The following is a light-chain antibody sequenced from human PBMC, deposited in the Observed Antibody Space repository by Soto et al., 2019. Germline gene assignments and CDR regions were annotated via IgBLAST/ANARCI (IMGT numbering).Light chain of an antibody. CDR1: QGISSY. V-gene: IGKV1-8*01. Sequence: AIRMTQSPSSFSASTGDRVTITCRASQGISSYLAWYQQKPGKAPKLLIYAASPLQSGVPSRFSGSGSGTDFTLTISCLQSEDFATYYCQQYYSYPFTFGGGTKVEIK. CDR3: QQYYSYPFT. CDR2: AAS. J-gene: IGKJ4*01.